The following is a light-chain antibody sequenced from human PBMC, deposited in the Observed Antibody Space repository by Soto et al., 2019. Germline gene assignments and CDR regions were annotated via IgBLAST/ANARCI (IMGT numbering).Light chain of an antibody. Sequence: DIQLTQSPAFLSASVGDRVTITCRASQNIASYLAWFQQKPGKAPELLILAASTLRSGVPSRFSGSGSGTEYTLTVSSLQPEDFATYYGQQLYNYPRTFGQGTKVDIK. V-gene: IGKV1-9*01. CDR3: QQLYNYPRT. CDR1: QNIASY. CDR2: AAS. J-gene: IGKJ1*01.